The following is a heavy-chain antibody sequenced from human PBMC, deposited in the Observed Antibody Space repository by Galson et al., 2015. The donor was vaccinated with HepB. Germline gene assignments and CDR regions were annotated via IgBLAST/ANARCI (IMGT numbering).Heavy chain of an antibody. CDR2: ISISSSTI. Sequence: SLRLSCAVSGFIFSNYNMNWVRQAPGKGLEWVSYISISSSTIYYSDSVKGRFTISRDNAKNSLYLQMNSLRDEDTAVYYCARDGRFDYWGQGTLVTVSS. CDR3: ARDGRFDY. CDR1: GFIFSNYN. V-gene: IGHV3-48*02. J-gene: IGHJ4*02.